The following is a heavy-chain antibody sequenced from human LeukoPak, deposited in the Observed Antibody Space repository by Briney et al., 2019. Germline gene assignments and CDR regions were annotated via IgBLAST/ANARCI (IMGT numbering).Heavy chain of an antibody. D-gene: IGHD3-9*01. CDR3: ARGDMSEDYDILTGYSEFDY. CDR2: IIPIFGTA. CDR1: GGTFSSYA. V-gene: IGHV1-69*13. J-gene: IGHJ4*02. Sequence: SLKVSCKASGGTFSSYAISWVRQAPGQGLEWMGGIIPIFGTANYAQKFQGRVTITADESTSTAYMELSSLRSEDTAVYYCARGDMSEDYDILTGYSEFDYWGQGTLVTVSS.